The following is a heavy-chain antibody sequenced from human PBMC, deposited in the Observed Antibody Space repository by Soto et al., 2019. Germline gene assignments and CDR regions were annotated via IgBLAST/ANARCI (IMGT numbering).Heavy chain of an antibody. J-gene: IGHJ4*02. CDR3: ARRLFLDV. V-gene: IGHV3-11*01. Sequence: ESGGNLVKPGGSLRLSCSGSGFSFGDYYMNWIRKAPGKGLEWVSYISSGGNTISYSDSVKGRFTISRDNAKKLVYLEMDSLRPEDTAVYYCARRLFLDVWGQGTLVTVSS. D-gene: IGHD2-21*01. CDR1: GFSFGDYY. CDR2: ISSGGNTI.